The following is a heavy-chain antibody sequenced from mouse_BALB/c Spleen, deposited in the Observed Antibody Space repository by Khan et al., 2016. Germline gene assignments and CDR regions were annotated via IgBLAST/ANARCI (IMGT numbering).Heavy chain of an antibody. CDR3: AGSGVMPHLDY. CDR1: GFNIKGTY. CDR2: IDPANGNA. Sequence: EVQLQESGAELVKPGASVKLSCTASGFNIKGTYVHWVKQRPEQGLEWIGRIDPANGNAEYDPKFQGKATITADTSSNTAYLQLSSLTSEDTAVYSCAGSGVMPHLDYWGQGTTLTVSS. V-gene: IGHV14-3*02. J-gene: IGHJ2*01. D-gene: IGHD3-2*02.